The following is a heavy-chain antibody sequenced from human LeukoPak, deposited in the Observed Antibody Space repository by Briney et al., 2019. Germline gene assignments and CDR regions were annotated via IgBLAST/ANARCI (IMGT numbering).Heavy chain of an antibody. Sequence: SETLSLTCSVSGGSISSSSYYWGWIRQPPGKGLEWIGTIYYSGSPYFNPSLKSRVTMSVDTSKNQFSLKLSSVTAADTALYYCAKVDVRGYMYGFDFWGQGTLVTVSS. CDR2: IYYSGSP. CDR1: GGSISSSSYY. J-gene: IGHJ4*02. D-gene: IGHD1-1*01. V-gene: IGHV4-39*07. CDR3: AKVDVRGYMYGFDF.